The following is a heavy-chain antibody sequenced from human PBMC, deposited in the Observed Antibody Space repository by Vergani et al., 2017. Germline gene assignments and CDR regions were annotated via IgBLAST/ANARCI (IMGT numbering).Heavy chain of an antibody. CDR3: ARDTKRYCSGGSCYKVLDY. Sequence: QVQLQQSGPGLVKPSQTLSLTCAISGDSVSSNSAAWNWIRQSPSRGLEWLGRTYYRSKWYNDYAVSVKSRITINPDTSENQFSLQLNSVTPEDTAVYYCARDTKRYCSGGSCYKVLDYWGQGTLVTVSS. CDR2: TYYRSKWYN. V-gene: IGHV6-1*01. J-gene: IGHJ4*02. D-gene: IGHD2-15*01. CDR1: GDSVSSNSAA.